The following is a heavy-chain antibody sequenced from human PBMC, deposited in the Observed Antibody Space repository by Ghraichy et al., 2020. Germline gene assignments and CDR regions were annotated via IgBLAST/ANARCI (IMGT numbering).Heavy chain of an antibody. CDR1: GFSFRDYW. Sequence: GGSLRLSCVVSGFSFRDYWMHWVRQAPGKGLEWVANINEDGSVKFYVDSVKGRFTISRDNVENSMSLQMNNLRVEDTAVYFCARGLRETPGLGDHWGQGTLVTVSS. D-gene: IGHD1-14*01. V-gene: IGHV3-7*03. CDR2: INEDGSVK. CDR3: ARGLRETPGLGDH. J-gene: IGHJ4*02.